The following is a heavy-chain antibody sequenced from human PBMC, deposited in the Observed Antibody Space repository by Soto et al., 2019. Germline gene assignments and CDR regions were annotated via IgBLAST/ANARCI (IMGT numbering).Heavy chain of an antibody. CDR3: ARGDRFRCSGDRCFSDGLFLS. CDR2: INGSSSTM. Sequence: GGSLRLSCAASGFNFGIYSMNWVRQAPGKGLEWISYINGSSSTMYYADSVKGRFIISRDNADNSLYLQMNSLRDADTAVYYCARGDRFRCSGDRCFSDGLFLSWGQGTLVTVSS. CDR1: GFNFGIYS. D-gene: IGHD2-15*01. J-gene: IGHJ5*02. V-gene: IGHV3-48*02.